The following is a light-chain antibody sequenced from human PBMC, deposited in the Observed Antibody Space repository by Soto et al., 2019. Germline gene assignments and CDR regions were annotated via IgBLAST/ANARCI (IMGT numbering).Light chain of an antibody. CDR2: EVN. V-gene: IGLV2-14*01. J-gene: IGLJ1*01. CDR1: SSDIGYYDY. Sequence: QSALTQPASVSGSPGQSITISCTGTSSDIGYYDYVSWYQHHSGKAPKLIIYEVNSRPSGVSNRFSGSKSVNTASLTISGLQAEDEADYFCSSHSSSSAYYVFGTGTKHTVL. CDR3: SSHSSSSAYYV.